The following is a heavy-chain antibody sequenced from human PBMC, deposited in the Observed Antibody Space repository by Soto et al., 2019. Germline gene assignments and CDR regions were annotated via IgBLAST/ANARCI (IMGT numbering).Heavy chain of an antibody. CDR1: GGSISSYY. D-gene: IGHD3-10*01. J-gene: IGHJ5*02. CDR3: TRHYGSGTYYSWFDP. V-gene: IGHV4-59*01. Sequence: SETLSLTCTVSGGSISSYYWSWIRQPPGKGLEWIGYIYYSGSTNYNPSLKSRVTISVDTSKNQFSLKMTSVTAADTAVYYCTRHYGSGTYYSWFDPWGQGTLVTVSS. CDR2: IYYSGST.